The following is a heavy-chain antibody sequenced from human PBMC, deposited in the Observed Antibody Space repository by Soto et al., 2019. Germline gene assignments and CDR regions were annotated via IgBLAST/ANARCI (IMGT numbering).Heavy chain of an antibody. V-gene: IGHV3-23*01. CDR1: GFTFRNFA. CDR2: IIGSGGDT. D-gene: IGHD3-10*01. Sequence: GGSLRLSCAASGFTFRNFALSWVRQAPGKGLDWVSTIIGSGGDTHYADSVKGRFTISRDNPKNTLYLQIDSLRAEDTAVYYCARLQGATRGAFDMWGQGTMVTVSS. J-gene: IGHJ3*02. CDR3: ARLQGATRGAFDM.